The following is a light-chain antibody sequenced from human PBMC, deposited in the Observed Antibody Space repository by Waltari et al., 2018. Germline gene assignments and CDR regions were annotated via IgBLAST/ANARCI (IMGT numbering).Light chain of an antibody. CDR3: SSYTSSSTL. J-gene: IGLJ2*01. V-gene: IGLV2-14*01. Sequence: QSALTQPASVSGSPGQSITISCPGTRRDVGGYNFVSWYQQHPGKAPKLMIYEVSNRPSGVSNRFSGSKSGNTASLTISGLQAEDEADYYCSSYTSSSTLFGGGTKLTVL. CDR1: RRDVGGYNF. CDR2: EVS.